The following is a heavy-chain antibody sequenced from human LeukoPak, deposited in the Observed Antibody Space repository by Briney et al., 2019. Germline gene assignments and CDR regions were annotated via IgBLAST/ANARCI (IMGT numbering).Heavy chain of an antibody. Sequence: GGSLRLSCAASGFTFSNYWMTWVRQAPGKGLEWVANIKPDGGEKYSVDSVEGRFTISRDNAKNSLYMQMSSLRAEDTALYYCARTHYDDGSAYRSLDYWGKGTLVTVSS. CDR2: IKPDGGEK. J-gene: IGHJ4*02. CDR3: ARTHYDDGSAYRSLDY. D-gene: IGHD3-22*01. V-gene: IGHV3-7*01. CDR1: GFTFSNYW.